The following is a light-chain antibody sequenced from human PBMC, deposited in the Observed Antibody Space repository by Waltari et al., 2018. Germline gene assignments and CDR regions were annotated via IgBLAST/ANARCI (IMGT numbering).Light chain of an antibody. CDR2: RNN. J-gene: IGLJ3*02. CDR3: AAWDDTLSAVL. Sequence: FVLTQPPSASGTPGQRVTISCSGSRSNIGINYVYWYQHLPGTTPNLLIYRNNQRPSGVPDRFSGSKSGTSASLAISGLRSEDEADYYCAAWDDTLSAVLFGGGTNLTVL. V-gene: IGLV1-47*01. CDR1: RSNIGINY.